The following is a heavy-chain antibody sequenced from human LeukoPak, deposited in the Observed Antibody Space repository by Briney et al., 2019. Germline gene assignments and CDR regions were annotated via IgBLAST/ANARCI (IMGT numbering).Heavy chain of an antibody. CDR1: GYSFTDYY. CDR3: ARLHCSTTSCYMGIYFDY. V-gene: IGHV1-2*02. Sequence: APVKVSCRASGYSFTDYYVHWVRQAPGQGLEWMGWINPNSGEAGYAHQFQGRVTMARDKSISTAYMEMSRLRSDDTAVYFCARLHCSTTSCYMGIYFDYWGQGTLVTVSS. J-gene: IGHJ4*02. D-gene: IGHD2-2*01. CDR2: INPNSGEA.